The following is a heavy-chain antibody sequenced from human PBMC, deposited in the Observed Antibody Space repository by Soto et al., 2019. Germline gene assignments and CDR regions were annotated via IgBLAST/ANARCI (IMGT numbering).Heavy chain of an antibody. D-gene: IGHD2-15*01. CDR2: IYYSGST. CDR3: ARDRVVGCSGGSCFYYYYGMDV. J-gene: IGHJ6*02. Sequence: SETLSLTCTVSGGSISSGDYYWSWIRQPPGKGLEWIGYIYYSGSTYYNPSLKSRVTISVDTSKNQFSLKLSSVTAADTAVYYCARDRVVGCSGGSCFYYYYGMDVWGQGTTVTVSS. CDR1: GGSISSGDYY. V-gene: IGHV4-30-4*01.